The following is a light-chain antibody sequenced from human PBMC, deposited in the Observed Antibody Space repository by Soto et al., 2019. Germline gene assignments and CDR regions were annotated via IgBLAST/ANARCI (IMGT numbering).Light chain of an antibody. CDR1: QSISSW. J-gene: IGKJ1*01. Sequence: DIQMTQSPSNLSASVGDSVTITCRASQSISSWLAWYQQRPGKAPKVLIYDASSLQSGVPSRFSGSGSGTEFTLTISSLQPDDFATYYCQQYNIYPWTFGQGTEVEIK. CDR3: QQYNIYPWT. CDR2: DAS. V-gene: IGKV1-5*01.